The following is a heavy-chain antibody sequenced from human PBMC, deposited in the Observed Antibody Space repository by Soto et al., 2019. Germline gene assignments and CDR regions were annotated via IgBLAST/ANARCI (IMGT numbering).Heavy chain of an antibody. V-gene: IGHV1-8*01. J-gene: IGHJ6*03. Sequence: GASVKVSCKASGYTFTSYDINWVRQATGQGLEWMGWMNPNSGNTGYAQKFQGRVTMTRNTSISTAYMELSSLRSEDTAVYYCARGDRYNWNYDYYYYMDVWGKGTTVTVSS. CDR1: GYTFTSYD. CDR3: ARGDRYNWNYDYYYYMDV. D-gene: IGHD1-20*01. CDR2: MNPNSGNT.